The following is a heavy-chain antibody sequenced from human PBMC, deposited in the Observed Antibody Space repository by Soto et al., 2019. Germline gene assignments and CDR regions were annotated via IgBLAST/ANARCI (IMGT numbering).Heavy chain of an antibody. V-gene: IGHV3-21*01. D-gene: IGHD3-9*01. J-gene: IGHJ4*02. CDR2: ISSSSSYI. CDR3: ARFLTGYLTYYFDY. Sequence: SLRLSCAASGFTFSSYSMNWVRQAPGKGLEWVSSISSSSSYIYYADSVKGRFTISRDNAKNSLYLQMNSLRAEDTAVYYCARFLTGYLTYYFDYWGQGTLVTVSS. CDR1: GFTFSSYS.